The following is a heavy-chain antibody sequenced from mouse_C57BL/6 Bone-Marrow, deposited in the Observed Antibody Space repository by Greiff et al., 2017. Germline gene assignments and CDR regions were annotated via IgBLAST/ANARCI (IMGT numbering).Heavy chain of an antibody. D-gene: IGHD1-1*01. CDR2: INPSTGGT. CDR1: GYSFTGYY. Sequence: EVKLQQSGPELVKPGASVKISCKASGYSFTGYYMNWVKQSPEKSLEWIGEINPSTGGTTYNQKFKAKATLTVDKSSSTAYMQLKSLTSEDSAVYYCAREEGYYGSSPAWFAYWGQGTLVTVSA. CDR3: AREEGYYGSSPAWFAY. J-gene: IGHJ3*01. V-gene: IGHV1-42*01.